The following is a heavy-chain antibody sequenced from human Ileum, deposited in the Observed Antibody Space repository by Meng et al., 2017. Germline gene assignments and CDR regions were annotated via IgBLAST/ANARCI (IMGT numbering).Heavy chain of an antibody. CDR2: IFYNGDI. CDR1: GATICAYY. Sequence: QVQLQESCPGLVKPSETLSLTCTVSGATICAYYWSWIRQPPGKGLECIGYIFYNGDINYNPSLKSRVTISLDTSKSQISLKLTSVTAADTAVYYCARTARVFDPGGQGTLVTVSS. CDR3: ARTARVFDP. J-gene: IGHJ5*02. V-gene: IGHV4-59*01.